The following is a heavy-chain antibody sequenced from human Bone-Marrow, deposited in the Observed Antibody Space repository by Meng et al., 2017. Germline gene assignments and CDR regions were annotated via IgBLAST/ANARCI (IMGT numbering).Heavy chain of an antibody. D-gene: IGHD6-19*01. CDR2: INHSGST. V-gene: IGHV4-34*01. CDR1: GGSFSGYY. Sequence: QGQLPEWGAGLLKPSETLSLTCAVYGGSFSGYYWSWIRQPPGKGLEWIGEINHSGSTNYNPSLKSRVTISVDTSKNQFSLKLSSVTAADTAVYYCARGARVAGTDYWGQGTLVTVSS. J-gene: IGHJ4*02. CDR3: ARGARVAGTDY.